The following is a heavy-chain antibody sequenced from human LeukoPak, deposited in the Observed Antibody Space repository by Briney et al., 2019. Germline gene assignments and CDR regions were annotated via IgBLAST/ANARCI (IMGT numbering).Heavy chain of an antibody. CDR3: ARGDSSSWSNYFDP. CDR2: IYHTGST. D-gene: IGHD6-13*01. CDR1: RDSISGHIYY. J-gene: IGHJ5*02. Sequence: PSETLSLTCTVSRDSISGHIYYWGWIRRPPGKGLEWIANIYHTGSTYYNPSLKSRVTISLDTSKNQFSLRLSSVTAADTAVYYCARGDSSSWSNYFDPWGQGALVTVSS. V-gene: IGHV4-39*07.